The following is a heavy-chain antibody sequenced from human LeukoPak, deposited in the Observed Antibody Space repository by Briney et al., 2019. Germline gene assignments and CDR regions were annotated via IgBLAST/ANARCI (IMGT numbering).Heavy chain of an antibody. CDR1: GYSFTSYW. D-gene: IGHD6-6*01. J-gene: IGHJ6*02. Sequence: GESLKISCKGSGYSFTSYWIGWERQMPGKGLEWMGIIYPGDSDTRYSPSFQGQVTISADKSISTAYLQWSSLKASDTAMYYCARRLSSSSPKSYYYYYGMDVWGQGTTVTVSS. CDR3: ARRLSSSSPKSYYYYYGMDV. CDR2: IYPGDSDT. V-gene: IGHV5-51*01.